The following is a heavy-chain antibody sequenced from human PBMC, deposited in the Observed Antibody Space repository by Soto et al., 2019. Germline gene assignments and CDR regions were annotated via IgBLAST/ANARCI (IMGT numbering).Heavy chain of an antibody. V-gene: IGHV4-30-4*01. CDR1: GGSISSGDYY. D-gene: IGHD3-22*01. CDR3: ARTYYYDSSGPGPDAFDI. CDR2: IYYSGST. Sequence: PSETLSLTCTVSGGSISSGDYYWSWIRQPPGKGLEWIGYIYYSGSTYYNPSLKSRVTISVDTSKNQFSLKLSSVTAADTAVYYCARTYYYDSSGPGPDAFDIWGQGTMVTVSS. J-gene: IGHJ3*02.